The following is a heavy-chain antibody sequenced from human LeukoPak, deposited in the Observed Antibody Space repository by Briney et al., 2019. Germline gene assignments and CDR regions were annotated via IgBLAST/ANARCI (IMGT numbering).Heavy chain of an antibody. CDR2: IYYSGST. CDR3: ARPYYYDSSGYYYGY. J-gene: IGHJ4*02. D-gene: IGHD3-22*01. V-gene: IGHV4-39*01. CDR1: GGSISSSSYY. Sequence: PSETLSLTCTVSGGSISSSSYYWGWIRQPPGKGLEWIGSIYYSGSTYYNPSLKSRVTISVDTSKNQFSLKLSSVTAADTAVYYCARPYYYDSSGYYYGYWGQGTLVTVSS.